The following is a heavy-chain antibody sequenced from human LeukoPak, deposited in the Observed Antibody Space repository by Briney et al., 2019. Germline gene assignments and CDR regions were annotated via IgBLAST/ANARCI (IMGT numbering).Heavy chain of an antibody. J-gene: IGHJ4*02. V-gene: IGHV1-18*04. CDR2: ISANNGET. CDR3: ARVPPSAHQLLSSDY. D-gene: IGHD2-2*01. Sequence: ASVMVSCKASGYTFTNYGISWVRQAPGQGLEWMSWISANNGETRYAQNFQGRVTMTTDTSTTTAYMELRSLRSDDTAVYYCARVPPSAHQLLSSDYWGQGTQVPVSS. CDR1: GYTFTNYG.